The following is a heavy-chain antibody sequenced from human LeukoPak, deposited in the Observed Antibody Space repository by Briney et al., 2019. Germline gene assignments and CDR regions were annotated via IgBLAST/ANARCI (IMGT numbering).Heavy chain of an antibody. Sequence: SETLSLTCAVYGGSFSGYYWSWIRQPPGKGLEWIGSMYYSGSTYYNPSLKSRVTISVDTSKNQFSLKLNSVTAADTAVYYCASHYGSGSFYSPFDYWGQGTLVTVSS. J-gene: IGHJ4*02. CDR1: GGSFSGYY. D-gene: IGHD3-10*01. CDR2: MYYSGST. V-gene: IGHV4-34*01. CDR3: ASHYGSGSFYSPFDY.